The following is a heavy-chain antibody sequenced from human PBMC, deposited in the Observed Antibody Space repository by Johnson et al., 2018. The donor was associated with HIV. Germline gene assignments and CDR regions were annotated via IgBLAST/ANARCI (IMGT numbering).Heavy chain of an antibody. D-gene: IGHD3-10*01. V-gene: IGHV3-30*02. CDR3: AKEQWFGELFSAFDI. J-gene: IGHJ3*02. CDR2: IRYDGSNK. CDR1: GFTFSSYA. Sequence: QMQLVESGGGVVQPGRSLRLSCAASGFTFSSYAMHWVRQAPGKGLEWVAVIRYDGSNKYYADSVKGRFTISRDNSKNTLYLQMNSLRAEDTAVYYCAKEQWFGELFSAFDIWGQGTMVTVSS.